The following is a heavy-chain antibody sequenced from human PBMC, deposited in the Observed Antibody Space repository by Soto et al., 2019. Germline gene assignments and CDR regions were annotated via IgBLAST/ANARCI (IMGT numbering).Heavy chain of an antibody. J-gene: IGHJ6*02. CDR1: GFTFSSYA. D-gene: IGHD2-21*02. V-gene: IGHV3-23*01. CDR2: ISGSGGST. Sequence: PGGSLRLSCAASGFTFSSYAMSWVRQAPGKGLEWVSAISGSGGSTYYADSVKGRFTVSRDNSKNTLYLQMNSLRAEDTAVYYCAKWAPGPISSTEYCGGDCYSLYYYYYYGMDVWGQGTTVTVSS. CDR3: AKWAPGPISSTEYCGGDCYSLYYYYYYGMDV.